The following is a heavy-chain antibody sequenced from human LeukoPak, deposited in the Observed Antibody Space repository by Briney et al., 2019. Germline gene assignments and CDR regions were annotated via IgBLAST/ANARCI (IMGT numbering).Heavy chain of an antibody. CDR1: GYSFTSYW. CDR2: IYPGDSDT. Sequence: PGESLKISCKGSGYSFTSYWIGWVRQMPGKGLEWMGIIYPGDSDTRYSPSFQGQVTISADKSISTAYLQWSSQKASDTAMYYCARHRDDILTGYYFAHYMDVWGKGTTVTVSS. D-gene: IGHD3-9*01. CDR3: ARHRDDILTGYYFAHYMDV. V-gene: IGHV5-51*01. J-gene: IGHJ6*03.